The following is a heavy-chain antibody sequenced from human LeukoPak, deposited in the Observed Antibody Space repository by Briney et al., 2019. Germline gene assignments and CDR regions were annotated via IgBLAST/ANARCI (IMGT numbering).Heavy chain of an antibody. Sequence: GGSLRLSCAASGFTFSSYWMHWVRQAPGKGLVWVSRINSDGSSTSYADSVKGRFTISRDNAKNTLYLQMNSLRAEDTAVYYCAKAGYCSGGSCYSRYYYYMDVWGKGTTVTISS. J-gene: IGHJ6*03. CDR2: INSDGSST. CDR1: GFTFSSYW. D-gene: IGHD2-15*01. CDR3: AKAGYCSGGSCYSRYYYYMDV. V-gene: IGHV3-74*01.